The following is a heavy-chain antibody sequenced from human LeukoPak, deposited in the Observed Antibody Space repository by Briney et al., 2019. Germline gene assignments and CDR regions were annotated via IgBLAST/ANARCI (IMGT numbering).Heavy chain of an antibody. J-gene: IGHJ4*02. V-gene: IGHV4-61*01. Sequence: SETLSLTCTASGGSVSSGSYYWSWIRQPPGTGLEWIGYIYYSGSTNYNPSLKSRVTISVDTSKNQFSLKLSSVTAADTAVYYCARQGYSYGYLFDYWGQGTLVTVSS. CDR2: IYYSGST. CDR3: ARQGYSYGYLFDY. D-gene: IGHD5-18*01. CDR1: GGSVSSGSYY.